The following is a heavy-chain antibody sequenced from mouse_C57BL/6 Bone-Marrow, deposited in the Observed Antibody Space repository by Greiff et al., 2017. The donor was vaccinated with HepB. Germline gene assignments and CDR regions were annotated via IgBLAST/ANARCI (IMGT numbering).Heavy chain of an antibody. CDR1: GFNITDDY. V-gene: IGHV14-4*01. CDR3: TTSYGSSSAY. D-gene: IGHD1-1*01. CDR2: IDPENGDT. J-gene: IGHJ3*01. Sequence: EVQLQQSGAELVRPGASVKLSCTASGFNITDDYMHWVKQRPEQGLEWIGWIDPENGDTEYASKFQGKATITADASSNTAYLQLSSLTSEDTAVDYRTTSYGSSSAYWGRGTVVTVSA.